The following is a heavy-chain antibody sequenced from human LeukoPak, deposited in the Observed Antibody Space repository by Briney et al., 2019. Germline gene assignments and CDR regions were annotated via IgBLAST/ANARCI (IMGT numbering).Heavy chain of an antibody. V-gene: IGHV3-23*01. CDR2: IGSGSST. D-gene: IGHD2-21*02. Sequence: GGSLRLSCAASGFTFSSYAMSWVRQAPGKGLEWVSTIGSGSSTYYADSVKGRFTISRDNSKNTLYLQMNSLRAEDTAVYYCAKAPVRGVVTGYWGQGTLVTVSS. CDR1: GFTFSSYA. J-gene: IGHJ4*02. CDR3: AKAPVRGVVTGY.